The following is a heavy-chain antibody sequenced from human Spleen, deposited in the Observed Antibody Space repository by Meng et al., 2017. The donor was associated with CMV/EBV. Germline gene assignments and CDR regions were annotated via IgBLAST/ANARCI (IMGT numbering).Heavy chain of an antibody. CDR3: ARVFLYGPFDP. CDR1: GFTFSTSW. J-gene: IGHJ5*02. Sequence: GESLKISCAASGFTFSTSWMSWVRQAPGKGLEWVANIREDGSSKYYADPVKGRFTISRDNAKNSLFLQMSSLRAEDTAVYYCARVFLYGPFDPWGQGTLVTVSS. CDR2: IREDGSSK. D-gene: IGHD3-10*02. V-gene: IGHV3-7*01.